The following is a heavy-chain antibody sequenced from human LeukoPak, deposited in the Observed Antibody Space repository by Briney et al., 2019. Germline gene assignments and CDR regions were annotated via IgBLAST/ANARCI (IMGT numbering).Heavy chain of an antibody. D-gene: IGHD2-2*01. V-gene: IGHV4-34*01. CDR1: GGSFSGYY. J-gene: IGHJ5*02. Sequence: PSETLSLTCAVYGGSFSGYYWSWIRQPPGKGLEWIGEINHSGSTNYNPSLKSRVTISVDTSKNQISLKLSSVTAADTAAYYCARGVVRYCSSTSCLYNWFDPWGQGTLVTVSS. CDR2: INHSGST. CDR3: ARGVVRYCSSTSCLYNWFDP.